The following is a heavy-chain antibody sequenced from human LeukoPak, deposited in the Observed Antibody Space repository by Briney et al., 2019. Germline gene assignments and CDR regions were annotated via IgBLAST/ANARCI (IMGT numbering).Heavy chain of an antibody. J-gene: IGHJ5*02. CDR1: GYSFTSYW. CDR3: ARINNYYDSSGYYYKWFDP. V-gene: IGHV5-51*01. Sequence: GESLKISCKGSGYSFTSYWIGWVRQMHGKGLEWMGIIYPGDSDTRYSPSFQGQVTISADKSISTAYLQWSSLKASDTAMYYCARINNYYDSSGYYYKWFDPWGQGTLITVSS. CDR2: IYPGDSDT. D-gene: IGHD3-22*01.